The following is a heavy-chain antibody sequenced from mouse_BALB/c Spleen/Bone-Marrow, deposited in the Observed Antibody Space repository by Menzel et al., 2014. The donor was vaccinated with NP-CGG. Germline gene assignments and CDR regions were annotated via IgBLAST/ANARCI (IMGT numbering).Heavy chain of an antibody. CDR1: GYTFSYSW. Sequence: QVQLQQPGPELVKPGASVKISCKTSGYTFSYSWMNWVRRRPGQGLEWIGRIYPEDGDTNYNGRFKGKATLTADKSSNTTYIQLSSLTSVDSAVYFCARNPHYYAMDYWGQGTSVTASS. V-gene: IGHV1-82*01. CDR3: ARNPHYYAMDY. CDR2: IYPEDGDT. J-gene: IGHJ4*01.